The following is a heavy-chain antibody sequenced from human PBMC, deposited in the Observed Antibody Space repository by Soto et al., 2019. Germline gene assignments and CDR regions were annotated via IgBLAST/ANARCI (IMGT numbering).Heavy chain of an antibody. Sequence: QLQLQESGPGLVKPSETLSLTCTVSGGSISSSSYYWGWIRQPPGKGLEWIGSIYYSGSTYYNPSLKSRVTISVDTYKNQLSLKLRSVTAADTAVYYCARGITMVRGSDYWGQGTLVTVSS. D-gene: IGHD3-10*01. V-gene: IGHV4-39*01. CDR2: IYYSGST. CDR3: ARGITMVRGSDY. CDR1: GGSISSSSYY. J-gene: IGHJ4*02.